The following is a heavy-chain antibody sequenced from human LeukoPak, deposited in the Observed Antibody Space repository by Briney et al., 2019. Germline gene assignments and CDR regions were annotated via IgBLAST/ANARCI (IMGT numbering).Heavy chain of an antibody. V-gene: IGHV3-53*01. D-gene: IGHD6-6*01. CDR3: ARAYSSSSNWFDP. Sequence: GGSLRLSCAASGFTVSSNYMSWVRQAPGKGLEWVSVIYSGGSTYYADSVKGRFTISRDNSKNTLYLQTNSLRAEDTAVYYCARAYSSSSNWFDPWGQGTLVTVSS. CDR1: GFTVSSNY. CDR2: IYSGGST. J-gene: IGHJ5*02.